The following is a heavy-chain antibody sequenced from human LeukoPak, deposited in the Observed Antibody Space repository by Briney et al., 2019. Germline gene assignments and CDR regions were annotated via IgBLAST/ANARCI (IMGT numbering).Heavy chain of an antibody. J-gene: IGHJ4*02. CDR3: ASVYGSGSYSGY. V-gene: IGHV1-2*02. Sequence: ASVKVSCKASGYTFTDYYMHWVRQAPWQGLEWMGWIDPNSGGTIYAQKFQGRVTMNRDTSISTAYMELSRLSSDDTAMYYCASVYGSGSYSGYWGQGTLVSVSS. CDR2: IDPNSGGT. CDR1: GYTFTDYY. D-gene: IGHD3-10*01.